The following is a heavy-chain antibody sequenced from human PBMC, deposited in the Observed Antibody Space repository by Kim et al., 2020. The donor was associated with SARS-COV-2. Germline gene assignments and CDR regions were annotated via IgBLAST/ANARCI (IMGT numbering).Heavy chain of an antibody. Sequence: VKGRFTSSGDKSKNTLYLQMNSLRAEDTAVYYCASGGLGYCSGGSCYSDYWGQGTLVTVSS. CDR3: ASGGLGYCSGGSCYSDY. J-gene: IGHJ4*02. D-gene: IGHD2-15*01. V-gene: IGHV3-30*01.